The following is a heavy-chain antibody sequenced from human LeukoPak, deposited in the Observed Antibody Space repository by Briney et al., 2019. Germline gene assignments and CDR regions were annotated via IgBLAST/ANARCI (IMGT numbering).Heavy chain of an antibody. V-gene: IGHV1-69*05. J-gene: IGHJ4*02. Sequence: SVTVSFKASGCTLSSSALNWVRQAPGQGGEGMGGIIPMFGAADFGQKFQCRVTITTDASTTTAYVELSSLRSEDTAVYFCARGGRRDGYNPFDYWGQGTLLIVSS. CDR1: GCTLSSSA. CDR3: ARGGRRDGYNPFDY. D-gene: IGHD5-24*01. CDR2: IIPMFGAA.